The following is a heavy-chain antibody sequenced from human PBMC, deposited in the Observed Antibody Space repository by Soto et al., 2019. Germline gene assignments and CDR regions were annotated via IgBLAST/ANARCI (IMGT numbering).Heavy chain of an antibody. V-gene: IGHV1-8*01. CDR3: AREGVRGMDV. Sequence: QVQLVQSGAEVKKPGASVKVSCEASGYTYTSYDINRVRQAAGQGLEWMGWMNPNSGNTGCAQKFQGRITMTRNTSISTAYMELSSLRSEDTAVYYCAREGVRGMDVWGQGTTVTVSS. J-gene: IGHJ6*02. CDR1: GYTYTSYD. CDR2: MNPNSGNT. D-gene: IGHD3-16*01.